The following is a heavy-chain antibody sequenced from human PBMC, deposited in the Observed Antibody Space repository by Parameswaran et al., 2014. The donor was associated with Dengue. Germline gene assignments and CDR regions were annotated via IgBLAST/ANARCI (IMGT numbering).Heavy chain of an antibody. CDR2: IYYSGST. CDR3: ARAPGYRIVGATTNYYYYGMDV. V-gene: IGHV4-59*08. Sequence: AISSARWIRQPPGKGLEWIGYIYYSGSTNYNPSLKSRVTISVDTSKNQFSLKLSSVTAADTAVYYCARAPGYRIVGATTNYYYYGMDVWGQGTTVTVSS. D-gene: IGHD1-26*01. CDR1: AISSA. J-gene: IGHJ6*02.